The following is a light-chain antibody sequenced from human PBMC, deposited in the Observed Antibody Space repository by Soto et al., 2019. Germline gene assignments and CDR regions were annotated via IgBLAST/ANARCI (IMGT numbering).Light chain of an antibody. V-gene: IGLV2-11*01. CDR2: DVS. CDR3: CSYVGSYSYV. J-gene: IGLJ1*01. CDR1: SSDVGGYNY. Sequence: QSALTQPRSVSGSPGQSVSISCTGTSSDVGGYNYVSWYQQHPGKVPKLMIYDVSKRPSGVPDRFSGSKSGNTASLTISGLQAEDEADYYCCSYVGSYSYVFGIGTKVTVL.